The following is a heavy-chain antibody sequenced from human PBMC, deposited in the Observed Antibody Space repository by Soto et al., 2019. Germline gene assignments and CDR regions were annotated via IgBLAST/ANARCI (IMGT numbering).Heavy chain of an antibody. V-gene: IGHV1-8*01. CDR1: GYTFTSYD. CDR3: ARGRLVAGTVDY. CDR2: MNPSTGST. Sequence: QVQLVQSGAEVKKPGASVKVSCKASGYTFTSYDIKWVRQATGQGLEWMGWMNPSTGSTGFAQKFQGRVTMISNTSISTVYLELSSLTSEDTAVYYCARGRLVAGTVDYWGQGTLVTVSS. D-gene: IGHD6-19*01. J-gene: IGHJ4*02.